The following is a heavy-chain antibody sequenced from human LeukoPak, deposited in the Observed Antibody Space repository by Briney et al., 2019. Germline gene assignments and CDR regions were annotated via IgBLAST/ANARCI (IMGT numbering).Heavy chain of an antibody. CDR3: AKDGGYWSSYFDY. CDR2: IRYDGSNK. CDR1: GFTFSSYG. D-gene: IGHD3-3*01. Sequence: GGSLRLSCAASGFTFSSYGMHWVRQAPGKGLEWVAFIRYDGSNKYYADSVKVRFTISRDNSKNTLYLQMNSLRAEDTAVYYCAKDGGYWSSYFDYWGQGTLVTVSS. J-gene: IGHJ4*02. V-gene: IGHV3-30*02.